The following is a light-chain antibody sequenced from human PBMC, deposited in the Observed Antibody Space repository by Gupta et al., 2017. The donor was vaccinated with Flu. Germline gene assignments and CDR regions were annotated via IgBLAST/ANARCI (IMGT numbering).Light chain of an antibody. CDR3: CSYTTSRTTV. V-gene: IGLV2-14*03. CDR2: DGN. CDR1: ISDVGSYDY. Sequence: SITISCTGTISDVGSYDYVSWYQQHPGKAPKLIIYDGNNRPSGVSNRFSGSKSGNTASLTISGLQPEDESDYYCCSYTTSRTTVFGGGTTLTVL. J-gene: IGLJ3*02.